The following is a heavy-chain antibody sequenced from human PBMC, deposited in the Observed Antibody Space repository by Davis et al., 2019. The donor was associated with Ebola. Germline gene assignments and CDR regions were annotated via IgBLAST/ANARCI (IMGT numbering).Heavy chain of an antibody. CDR3: ATRIAAAGTVRADY. J-gene: IGHJ4*02. Sequence: GESLKISCAASGFTVSSNYMSWVRQAPGKGLEWVSVIYSGGSTYYADSVKGRFTISRDNSKNTLYLQMNSLRAEDTAVYYCATRIAAAGTVRADYWGQGTLVIVSS. D-gene: IGHD6-13*01. V-gene: IGHV3-66*04. CDR1: GFTVSSNY. CDR2: IYSGGST.